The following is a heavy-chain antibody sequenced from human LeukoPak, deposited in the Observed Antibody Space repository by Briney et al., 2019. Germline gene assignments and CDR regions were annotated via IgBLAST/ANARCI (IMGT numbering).Heavy chain of an antibody. CDR1: GYTFTSYY. D-gene: IGHD6-13*01. CDR3: ARGEGIAAAGVDY. CDR2: INPNSGGT. V-gene: IGHV1-2*04. J-gene: IGHJ4*02. Sequence: ASVKVSCKASGYTFTSYYMHWVRQAPGQGLEWMGWINPNSGGTNYAQKFQGWVTMTRDTSISTAYMELSRLRSDDTAVYYCARGEGIAAAGVDYWGQGTLVTVSS.